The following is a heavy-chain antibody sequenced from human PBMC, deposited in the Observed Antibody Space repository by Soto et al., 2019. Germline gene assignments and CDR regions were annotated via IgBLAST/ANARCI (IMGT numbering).Heavy chain of an antibody. CDR2: FDPEDGET. D-gene: IGHD3-10*01. CDR3: AINQGSSNFDS. CDR1: GHTLTEIS. J-gene: IGHJ4*02. V-gene: IGHV1-24*01. Sequence: ASVTVSCKVSGHTLTEISMHWVRQAPGKGLEWMGGFDPEDGETIYAQKFQGRVTMTEDTSTDTSYMELSSLRSEDTAVYYCAINQGSSNFDSWGQGSLVTVSS.